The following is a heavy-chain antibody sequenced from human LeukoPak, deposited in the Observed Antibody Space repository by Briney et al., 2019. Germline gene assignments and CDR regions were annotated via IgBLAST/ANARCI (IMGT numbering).Heavy chain of an antibody. CDR1: GFTFGDYA. V-gene: IGHV3-49*03. CDR3: TRGSDSSSYVAST. D-gene: IGHD3-22*01. CDR2: IRSKAYGGTT. J-gene: IGHJ5*02. Sequence: GGSLRLSCTASGFTFGDYAMSWFRQAPGKGLEWVGFIRSKAYGGTTEYAASVKGRFTISRDDSKSIAYLQMNSLKTEDTAVYYCTRGSDSSSYVASTWGQGTLVTVSS.